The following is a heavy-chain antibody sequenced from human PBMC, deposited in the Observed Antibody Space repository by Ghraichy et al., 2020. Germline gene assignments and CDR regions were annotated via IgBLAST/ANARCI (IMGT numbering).Heavy chain of an antibody. CDR2: IFKSGIT. Sequence: SETLSLTCSVSGGSVSSGGHYWTWIRQNPGKGLEWIGFIFKSGITYYNPSLKSRASISADTSKNQFSLKLDSVTAADTAVYYCARDGGYFLAFDYWGQGTPVTGSS. J-gene: IGHJ4*02. V-gene: IGHV4-31*03. CDR1: GGSVSSGGHY. CDR3: ARDGGYFLAFDY. D-gene: IGHD3-22*01.